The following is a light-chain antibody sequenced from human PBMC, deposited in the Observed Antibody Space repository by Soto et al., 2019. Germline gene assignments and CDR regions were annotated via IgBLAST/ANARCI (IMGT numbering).Light chain of an antibody. CDR1: QDISKY. CDR2: DAS. Sequence: DIQMTQSPSSLSASVGDRVTITCQASQDISKYLHWYQQKPGKAHKLLIYDASNLETGVPSRFGGSGSGTDFTFTINSVQPEDIATYYCQQYVHKITFGGGTKVEI. J-gene: IGKJ4*01. V-gene: IGKV1-33*01. CDR3: QQYVHKIT.